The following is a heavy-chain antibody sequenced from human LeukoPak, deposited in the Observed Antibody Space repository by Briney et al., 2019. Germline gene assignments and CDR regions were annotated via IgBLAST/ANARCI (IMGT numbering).Heavy chain of an antibody. CDR3: ARDRTVTTREGAFDI. V-gene: IGHV3-11*06. D-gene: IGHD4-17*01. CDR2: ISSSSSHT. CDR1: GFTFSDYY. Sequence: PGGSLRLSCAASGFTFSDYYMSWIRQAPGKGLEWVSYISSSSSHTNYADSVKGRFTISRDNAKNSLYLQMNSLRAEDTAVYYCARDRTVTTREGAFDIWGQGTMVTVSS. J-gene: IGHJ3*02.